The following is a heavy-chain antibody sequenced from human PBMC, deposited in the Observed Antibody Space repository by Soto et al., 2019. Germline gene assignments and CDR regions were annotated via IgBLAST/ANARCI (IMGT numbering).Heavy chain of an antibody. CDR1: GGPISNYY. J-gene: IGHJ4*02. CDR2: IYYSGST. D-gene: IGHD2-15*01. V-gene: IGHV4-59*01. CDR3: ARAGAATLSDY. Sequence: SETLSLSCTVSGGPISNYYWSWIRQPPGKGLEWIGYIYYSGSTNYNPSLKSRVTISVDTSKNQFSLKLSSVTAADTAVYYCARAGAATLSDYWGQGTLVTVSS.